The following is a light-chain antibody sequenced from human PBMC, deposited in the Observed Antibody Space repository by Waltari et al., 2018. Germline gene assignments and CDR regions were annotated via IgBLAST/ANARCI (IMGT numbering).Light chain of an antibody. J-gene: IGLJ2*01. CDR2: RSD. Sequence: QSLLTQPPSISGAPGQRVTISCSGGSSNIGRNSVNWYGQVPGTTPKLLMYRSDQGPSGVSDRFSGSKSGTSASLAITGLLSADEADYICATWDDSLNAWIFGGGTRLTVL. CDR1: SSNIGRNS. V-gene: IGLV1-44*01. CDR3: ATWDDSLNAWI.